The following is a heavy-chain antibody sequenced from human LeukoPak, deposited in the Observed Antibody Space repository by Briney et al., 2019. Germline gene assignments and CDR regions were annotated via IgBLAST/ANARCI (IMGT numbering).Heavy chain of an antibody. J-gene: IGHJ2*01. CDR2: ISYNSDSR. CDR1: GFTFDDYG. CDR3: AKDYCGGDCYSGWYFDL. V-gene: IGHV3-9*01. D-gene: IGHD2-21*02. Sequence: GGSLRLSCAASGFTFDDYGMHWVRHAPGKGMEWVSGISYNSDSRTYGDSVKGRLTISRENAKNSLYLQMNTLRAEDTALYYCAKDYCGGDCYSGWYFDLWGRGTLVTVSS.